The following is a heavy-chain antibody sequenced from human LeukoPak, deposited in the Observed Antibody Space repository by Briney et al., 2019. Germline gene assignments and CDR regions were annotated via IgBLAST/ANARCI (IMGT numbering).Heavy chain of an antibody. J-gene: IGHJ6*03. V-gene: IGHV4-34*01. D-gene: IGHD3-10*01. CDR1: GGSFSGYY. Sequence: SETLSLTCAVYGGSFSGYYWSWIRQPPGKVLEWIGEINHSGSTNYNPSLKSRVTISVDTSKNQFSLKLSSVTAADTAVYYCARGWVTMVRGVIITDYYYYMDVWGKGTTVTVSS. CDR2: INHSGST. CDR3: ARGWVTMVRGVIITDYYYYMDV.